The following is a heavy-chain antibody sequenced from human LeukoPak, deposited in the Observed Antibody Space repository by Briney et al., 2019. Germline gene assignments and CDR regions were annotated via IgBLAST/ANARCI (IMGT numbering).Heavy chain of an antibody. J-gene: IGHJ4*02. CDR1: GGTFSSYA. Sequence: SVKVSCEASGGTFSSYAISWVRQAPGQGLEWMGRIIPILGTATYAQKFQGRVTITADKSASTAYMELSSLRSEDTAVYYCARGTQRGYSSSWPLLVDYWGQGTLVTVSS. CDR2: IIPILGTA. D-gene: IGHD6-13*01. V-gene: IGHV1-69*04. CDR3: ARGTQRGYSSSWPLLVDY.